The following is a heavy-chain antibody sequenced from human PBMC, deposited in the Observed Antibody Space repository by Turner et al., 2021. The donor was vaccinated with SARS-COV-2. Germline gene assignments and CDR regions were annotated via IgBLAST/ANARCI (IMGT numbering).Heavy chain of an antibody. CDR3: ARHWEVAAAAYLARFDP. Sequence: QLQLQESGPGLVKPSETLSLTCTVSGGSISSSSYYWGWIRQPPGKGLEWIGSIYYSGSTYYNPSLKSRVTISVDTSKNYFSLKLSSVTAADTALYYCARHWEVAAAAYLARFDPWGQGTLVTVSS. CDR1: GGSISSSSYY. V-gene: IGHV4-39*01. CDR2: IYYSGST. J-gene: IGHJ5*02. D-gene: IGHD6-13*01.